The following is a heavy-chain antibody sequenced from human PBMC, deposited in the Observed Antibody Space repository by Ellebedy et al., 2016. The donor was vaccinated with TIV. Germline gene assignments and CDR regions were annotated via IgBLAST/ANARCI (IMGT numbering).Heavy chain of an antibody. CDR2: LYPDAKT. Sequence: PGGSLRLSCEASGIIVSDYFMNWVRQAPGKGLEWVSVLYPDAKTNYTDSVNGRFLVSRDSSKNNLYLQMNSLTAEDTAGYYCARDPGGGGDFGDNWFDPWGQGTLVTVSS. CDR1: GIIVSDYF. J-gene: IGHJ5*02. CDR3: ARDPGGGGDFGDNWFDP. D-gene: IGHD2-21*01. V-gene: IGHV3-66*01.